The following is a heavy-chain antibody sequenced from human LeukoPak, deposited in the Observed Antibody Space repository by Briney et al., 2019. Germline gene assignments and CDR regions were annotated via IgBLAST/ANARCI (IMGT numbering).Heavy chain of an antibody. CDR3: ARSGYSYGRIYFDY. CDR1: GYTFTGYY. Sequence: ASVKVSCKASGYTFTGYYMHWVRQAPGQGLEWMGRINPNSGGTNYAQKFQGRVTMTGDTSISTAYMELSRLRSDDTAVYYCARSGYSYGRIYFDYWGQGTLVTVSS. J-gene: IGHJ4*02. CDR2: INPNSGGT. V-gene: IGHV1-2*06. D-gene: IGHD5-18*01.